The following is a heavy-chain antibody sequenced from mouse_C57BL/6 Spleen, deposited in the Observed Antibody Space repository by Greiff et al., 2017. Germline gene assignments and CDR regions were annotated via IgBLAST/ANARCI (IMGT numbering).Heavy chain of an antibody. CDR3: TTPYYGSSFDY. Sequence: QVQLQQSGAELVRPGASVTLSCKASGYTFTDYEMHWVKQTPVHGLEWIGAIDPETGGTAYNQKFKGKAILTADKSSSTAYMELRSPTSEDSAVYYCTTPYYGSSFDYWGQGTTLTVSS. CDR1: GYTFTDYE. D-gene: IGHD1-1*01. CDR2: IDPETGGT. J-gene: IGHJ2*01. V-gene: IGHV1-15*01.